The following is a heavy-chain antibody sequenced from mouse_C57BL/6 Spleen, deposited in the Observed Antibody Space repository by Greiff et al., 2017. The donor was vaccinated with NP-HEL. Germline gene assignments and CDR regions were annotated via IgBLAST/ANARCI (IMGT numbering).Heavy chain of an antibody. J-gene: IGHJ3*01. V-gene: IGHV1-82*01. Sequence: VQLQESGPELVKPGASVKISCKASGYAFSSSWMNWVKQRPGKGLEWIGRIYPGDGDTNYNGKFKGKATLTAAKSSSTAYMQLSSLTSEDSAVSFCARLGDYESQAWFAYWGQGTLVTVSA. D-gene: IGHD1-1*01. CDR1: GYAFSSSW. CDR3: ARLGDYESQAWFAY. CDR2: IYPGDGDT.